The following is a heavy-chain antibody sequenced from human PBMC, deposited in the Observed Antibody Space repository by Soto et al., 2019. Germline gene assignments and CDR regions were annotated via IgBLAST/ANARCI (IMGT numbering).Heavy chain of an antibody. V-gene: IGHV3-9*01. CDR3: AKEYYDILTGYYFFDY. Sequence: EVQLVESGGGLVQPGRSLRLSCAASGFTFDDYAMHWVRQAPGKGLEWVSGISWNSGSIGYADSVKGRFTISRDNAKNSLYLQMNSLRPEDTALYYCAKEYYDILTGYYFFDYWGQGTLVTVSS. D-gene: IGHD3-9*01. CDR2: ISWNSGSI. J-gene: IGHJ4*02. CDR1: GFTFDDYA.